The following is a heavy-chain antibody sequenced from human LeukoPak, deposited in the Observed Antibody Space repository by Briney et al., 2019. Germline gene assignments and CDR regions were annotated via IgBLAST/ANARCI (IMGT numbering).Heavy chain of an antibody. Sequence: PGRSLRLSCAASGFTFDDYAMHWVRQAPGKGLEWVSGISWNSGSIGYADSVKGRFTISRDNAKNSLYLQMNSLRAEDTALYYCAKDAELRYFDWLLLGPFDYWGQGTLVTVSS. J-gene: IGHJ4*02. CDR1: GFTFDDYA. V-gene: IGHV3-9*01. CDR3: AKDAELRYFDWLLLGPFDY. D-gene: IGHD3-9*01. CDR2: ISWNSGSI.